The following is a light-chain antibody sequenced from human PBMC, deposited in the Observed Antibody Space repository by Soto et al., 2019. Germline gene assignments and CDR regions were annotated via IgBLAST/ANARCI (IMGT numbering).Light chain of an antibody. Sequence: HSALTQPRSVSESPGQSVTISCSGTSSDVGGYKYVSWYQQHPGKAPKLMIYDVSKRPSGVPDRFSGSKSGSTASLTISGLQAEDEADYYCCSYAGSFTWVFGGGTKVTVL. J-gene: IGLJ3*02. V-gene: IGLV2-11*01. CDR2: DVS. CDR3: CSYAGSFTWV. CDR1: SSDVGGYKY.